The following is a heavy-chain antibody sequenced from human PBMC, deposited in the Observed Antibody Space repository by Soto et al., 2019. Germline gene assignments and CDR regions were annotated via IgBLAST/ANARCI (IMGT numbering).Heavy chain of an antibody. CDR2: IKSKTDGGTT. V-gene: IGHV3-15*07. CDR3: TTDPDCSGGSCYSNWFDP. J-gene: IGHJ5*02. D-gene: IGHD2-15*01. Sequence: EVQLVESGGGLVKPGGSLRLSCAASGFTFSNAWMNWFRQAPGKGLEWVGRIKSKTDGGTTEYAAPVKGRFTISRDDSKNTLYLQMNSLKTEDTAVYYCTTDPDCSGGSCYSNWFDPWGQGTLVTV. CDR1: GFTFSNAW.